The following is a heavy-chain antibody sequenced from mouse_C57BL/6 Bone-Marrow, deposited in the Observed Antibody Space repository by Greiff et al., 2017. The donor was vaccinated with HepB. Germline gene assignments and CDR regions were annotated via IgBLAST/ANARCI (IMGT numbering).Heavy chain of an antibody. J-gene: IGHJ2*01. CDR2: IHPNSGST. V-gene: IGHV1-64*01. Sequence: QVQLQQPGAELVKPGASVKLSCKASGYTFTSYWMHWVKQRPGQGLEWIGMIHPNSGSTNYNEKFKSKATLTVDKSSSTAYMQLSSLTSEDSAVYYCARGDYGSMYCDYWGQGTTLTVAS. D-gene: IGHD1-1*01. CDR3: ARGDYGSMYCDY. CDR1: GYTFTSYW.